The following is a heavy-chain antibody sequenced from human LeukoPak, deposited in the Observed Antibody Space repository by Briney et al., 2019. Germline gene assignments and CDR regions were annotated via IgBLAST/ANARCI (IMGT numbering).Heavy chain of an antibody. CDR2: ISAYNGNT. Sequence: GASVKVSCKASGYTFTSYAMNWVRQAPGQGLEWMGWISAYNGNTNYAQKLQGRVTMTTDTSTSTAYMELRSLRSDDTAVYYCVRRASYYDGLDYWGQGTLVTVSS. V-gene: IGHV1-18*01. D-gene: IGHD3-22*01. CDR3: VRRASYYDGLDY. CDR1: GYTFTSYA. J-gene: IGHJ4*02.